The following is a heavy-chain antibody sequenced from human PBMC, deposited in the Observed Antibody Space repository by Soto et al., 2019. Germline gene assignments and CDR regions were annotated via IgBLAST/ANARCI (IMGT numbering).Heavy chain of an antibody. CDR1: GYTFTGYY. CDR3: ARVHCDSSGYEGSSDAFDI. D-gene: IGHD3-22*01. V-gene: IGHV1-2*04. J-gene: IGHJ3*02. CDR2: INPNSGGT. Sequence: ASVKVSCKASGYTFTGYYMHWVRQAPGQGLEWMGWINPNSGGTNYAQKFQGWVTMTRDTSISTAYMELSRLRSDDTAVYYCARVHCDSSGYEGSSDAFDIWGQGTMVTVSS.